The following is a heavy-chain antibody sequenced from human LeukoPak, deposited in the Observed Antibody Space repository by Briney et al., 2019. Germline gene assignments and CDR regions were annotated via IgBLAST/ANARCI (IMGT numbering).Heavy chain of an antibody. V-gene: IGHV4-34*01. CDR3: AREWVTVFGGFDY. CDR2: INHSGST. Sequence: PSETLSLTCAVYGGSFSGHYWSWIRQPPGKGLEWIGEINHSGSTNYNPSLESRVTISVDTSKNHFSLKLSSVTAADTAVYYCAREWVTVFGGFDYWGQGTLVTVSS. CDR1: GGSFSGHY. J-gene: IGHJ4*02. D-gene: IGHD3-3*01.